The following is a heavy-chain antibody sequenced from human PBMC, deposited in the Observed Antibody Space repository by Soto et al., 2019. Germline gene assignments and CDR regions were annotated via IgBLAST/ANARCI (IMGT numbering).Heavy chain of an antibody. CDR1: GGSITISSYY. CDR3: ARHGQLYNSGWYLNWFDP. D-gene: IGHD6-19*01. V-gene: IGHV4-39*01. J-gene: IGHJ5*02. Sequence: QLQMQESGPGLVKPSETLSLTCTVSGGSITISSYYWGWIRQPPGKGLEWIGSIYYSGSTYYNPSLKSRVTISVDTSKNQFSLKLSSVTAADTAVYYCARHGQLYNSGWYLNWFDPWGQGTLVTVSS. CDR2: IYYSGST.